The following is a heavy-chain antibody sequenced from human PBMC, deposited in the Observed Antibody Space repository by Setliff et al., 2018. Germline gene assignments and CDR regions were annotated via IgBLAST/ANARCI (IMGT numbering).Heavy chain of an antibody. CDR3: ARDRTAYNYGMDV. J-gene: IGHJ6*02. V-gene: IGHV4-59*11. Sequence: SETLSLTCALSGGSLTQRYWSWVRQPPGKGLEWIGYVYYNGNTNYSPSLKSRVTISADTSKNQVSLKLTSATAADTAVYYCARDRTAYNYGMDVWGQGTTVTVSS. CDR2: VYYNGNT. CDR1: GGSLTQRY. D-gene: IGHD5-18*01.